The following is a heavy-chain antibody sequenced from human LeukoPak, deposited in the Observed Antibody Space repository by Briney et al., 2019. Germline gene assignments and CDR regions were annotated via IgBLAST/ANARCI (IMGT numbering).Heavy chain of an antibody. J-gene: IGHJ4*02. CDR1: GYTCTSYG. D-gene: IGHD6-19*01. CDR2: ISAYNGNT. Sequence: GASVKVSCKASGYTCTSYGISWVRQAPGQGLEWMGWISAYNGNTNYAQKLQGRVTMTTDTSTSTAYMELRSLRSDDTAVYYCASVSSGWYFDYWGQGTLVTVSS. V-gene: IGHV1-18*01. CDR3: ASVSSGWYFDY.